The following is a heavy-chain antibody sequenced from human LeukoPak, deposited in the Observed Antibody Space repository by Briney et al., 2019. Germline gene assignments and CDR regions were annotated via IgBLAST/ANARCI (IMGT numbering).Heavy chain of an antibody. CDR2: IYPGDSDT. Sequence: GEFLKISCKGSGYSFTSYWIGWVRQMPGKGLEWMGIIYPGDSDTRYSPSFQGQATISADKSISTAYLQWSSLKASDTAMYYCARRTGYYDSSGYYGIIDYWGQGTLVTVSS. V-gene: IGHV5-51*01. J-gene: IGHJ4*02. CDR1: GYSFTSYW. CDR3: ARRTGYYDSSGYYGIIDY. D-gene: IGHD3-22*01.